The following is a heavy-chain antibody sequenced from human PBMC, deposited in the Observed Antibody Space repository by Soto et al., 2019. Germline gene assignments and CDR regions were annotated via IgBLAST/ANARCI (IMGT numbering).Heavy chain of an antibody. CDR1: GGTFRNLA. CDR3: ARRSVSHSNAFDF. Sequence: QVQLVQSGAEVKKPGSSVKVSCKASGGTFRNLAINWVRQAPGQGLEGMGGFIPIIGGGINAQKFQGRVTITSDESTSKAYMELSSLKSEDTAMYFCARRSVSHSNAFDFWGQGTMVTVSS. CDR2: FIPIIGGG. V-gene: IGHV1-69*01. D-gene: IGHD2-15*01. J-gene: IGHJ3*01.